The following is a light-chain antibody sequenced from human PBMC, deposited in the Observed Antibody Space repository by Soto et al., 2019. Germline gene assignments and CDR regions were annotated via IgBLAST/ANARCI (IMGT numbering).Light chain of an antibody. CDR1: SSDVGSYNL. V-gene: IGLV2-23*02. J-gene: IGLJ1*01. CDR2: EVS. Sequence: QSALTQPASVSGSPGQSITISCIGTSSDVGSYNLVSWYQQHPGKAPKVLIYEVSERPSGVSNRFSGSKSGNTASLTISGLQAEDEAEYYCSSYAGSNHFVFGTGTKLTVL. CDR3: SSYAGSNHFV.